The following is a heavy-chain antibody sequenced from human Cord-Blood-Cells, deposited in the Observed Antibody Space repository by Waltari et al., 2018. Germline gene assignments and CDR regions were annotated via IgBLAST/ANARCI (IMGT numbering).Heavy chain of an antibody. Sequence: QVQLVESVGGVVQPGRSLSLSCAASGYTFSSYGMHWVRQAPGKGLEWVAVIWYDGSNKYHADSVKGRFTISRDNSKNTLYLQMNSLRAEDTAVYYCARDGRPGRSAFDIWGQGTMVTVSS. CDR1: GYTFSSYG. D-gene: IGHD1-26*01. J-gene: IGHJ3*02. CDR2: IWYDGSNK. CDR3: ARDGRPGRSAFDI. V-gene: IGHV3-33*01.